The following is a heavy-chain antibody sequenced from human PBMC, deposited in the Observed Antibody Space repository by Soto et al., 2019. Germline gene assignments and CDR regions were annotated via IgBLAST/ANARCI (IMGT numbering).Heavy chain of an antibody. J-gene: IGHJ2*01. CDR2: IYYSGST. CDR3: ARFNWYFDL. CDR1: VGSISNYY. V-gene: IGHV4-59*08. Sequence: PSETLSLTCTVSVGSISNYYWSWIRQPPGKGLEGIGYIYYSGSTNYNPSLKRRVTISVDTSKNQFSLKLSSVTAADTAVYYCARFNWYFDLWGRGTRVTVS.